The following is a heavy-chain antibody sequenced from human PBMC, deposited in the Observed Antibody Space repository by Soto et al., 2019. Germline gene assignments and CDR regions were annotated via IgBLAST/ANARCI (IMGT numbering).Heavy chain of an antibody. CDR2: IIPIFGTA. J-gene: IGHJ6*02. V-gene: IGHV1-69*13. CDR3: AGGRHSYGRPVVEYYGMDV. Sequence: ASVKVSCKASGGTFSSYAISWVRQAPGQGLEWMGGIIPIFGTANYAQKFQGRVTITADESTSTAYMELSSLRSEDTAVYYCAGGRHSYGRPVVEYYGMDVWGQGTTVTVSS. D-gene: IGHD5-18*01. CDR1: GGTFSSYA.